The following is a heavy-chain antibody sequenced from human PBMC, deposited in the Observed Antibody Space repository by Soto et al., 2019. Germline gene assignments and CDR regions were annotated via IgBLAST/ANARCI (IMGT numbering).Heavy chain of an antibody. V-gene: IGHV3-72*01. CDR1: GFTFSDHY. CDR2: IRNIANSYTT. D-gene: IGHD1-7*01. CDR3: ARRITGTPPADGGS. J-gene: IGHJ5*02. Sequence: EVQLVESGGDLVQPGGSLRLSCAVSGFTFSDHYMDWVRQAPGKGLEWVGRIRNIANSYTTDYAASVKGRFTISRDDSRNSLYLQMNRLKTEDTAMYYCARRITGTPPADGGSWGRGTLVTVSS.